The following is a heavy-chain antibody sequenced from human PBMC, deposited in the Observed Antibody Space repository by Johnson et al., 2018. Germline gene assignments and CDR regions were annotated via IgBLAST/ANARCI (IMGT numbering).Heavy chain of an antibody. CDR3: AGGASWSGDYHYYGMDV. D-gene: IGHD3-3*01. CDR1: GGTFSSYA. J-gene: IGHJ6*02. Sequence: QVQLVESGAEVKKPGASVKVSCKASGGTFSSYAISWVRQAPGQGLEWMGGIIPIFGTANYAQKFQGRVTITADESTSTAYMELSSLRPEDTAVYYCAGGASWSGDYHYYGMDVWGQGTTVTVSS. V-gene: IGHV1-69*01. CDR2: IIPIFGTA.